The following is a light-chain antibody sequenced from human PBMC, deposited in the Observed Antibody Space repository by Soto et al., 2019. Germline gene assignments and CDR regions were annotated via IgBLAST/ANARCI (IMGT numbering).Light chain of an antibody. V-gene: IGKV3-20*01. CDR3: QQYGSSPWT. CDR1: QSVNSSY. Sequence: EIVLTQSPGTLSLSPGERATLSCRASQSVNSSYLAWYQQKPGKAPRPLIYGASSRAIGIQDRFSGSGSGTDFTLIISILEPEDFAVYYCQQYGSSPWTFGQGTKVDIK. CDR2: GAS. J-gene: IGKJ1*01.